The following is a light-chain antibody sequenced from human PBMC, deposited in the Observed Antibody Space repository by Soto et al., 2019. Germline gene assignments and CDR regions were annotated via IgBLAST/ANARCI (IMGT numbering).Light chain of an antibody. V-gene: IGKV3-20*01. CDR3: HQYGTSPQT. J-gene: IGKJ1*01. CDR1: QSVSNTH. CDR2: DAS. Sequence: EIVLTQSPGSLSLSPGESATPSCRASQSVSNTHVAWYQQRPGQAPRLLIYDASRRDIGVPDRFSGSGSGTDFTLAISGLEPADFAVYFCHQYGTSPQTFGQGTKVEMK.